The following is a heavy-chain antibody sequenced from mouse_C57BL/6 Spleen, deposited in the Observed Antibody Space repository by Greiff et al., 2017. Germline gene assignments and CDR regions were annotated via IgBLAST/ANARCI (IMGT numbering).Heavy chain of an antibody. J-gene: IGHJ2*01. CDR2: IDPSDSYT. D-gene: IGHD1-1*01. Sequence: VKLQQPGAELVMPGASVKLSCKASGYTFTSYWMHWVKQRPGQGLEWIGEIDPSDSYTNYNQKFKGKSTLTVDKSSSTAYMQLSSLTSEDSAVYYCARNGADYYGSSYDCWGQGTTLTVSS. V-gene: IGHV1-69*01. CDR3: ARNGADYYGSSYDC. CDR1: GYTFTSYW.